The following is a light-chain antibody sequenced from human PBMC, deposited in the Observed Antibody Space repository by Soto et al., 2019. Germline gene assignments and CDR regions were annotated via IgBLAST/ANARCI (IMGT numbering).Light chain of an antibody. Sequence: DIPMTQSPSSLSASVGDRVSITCWASQSIRSHLNWYQHKPGKAPKVLIYAASSLQGGVPSRFSGSGSGTDFTLTIKSLQPEDFATYYCQQSFSSPFTFGPGTKVDVK. CDR1: QSIRSH. V-gene: IGKV1-39*01. CDR3: QQSFSSPFT. J-gene: IGKJ3*01. CDR2: AAS.